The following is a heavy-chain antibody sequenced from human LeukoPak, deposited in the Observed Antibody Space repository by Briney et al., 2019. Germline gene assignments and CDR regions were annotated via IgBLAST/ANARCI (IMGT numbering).Heavy chain of an antibody. V-gene: IGHV1-24*01. CDR1: GYTLTELS. Sequence: ASVKVSCKVSGYTLTELSMHWVRQAPGKGLEWMGGFDPEDGETIYAQKFQGRVTMTEDTSTHTAYMELSSLRSEDTAVYYCARVARHYDILTGYYPIYYYYYMDVWGKGTTVTVSS. CDR3: ARVARHYDILTGYYPIYYYYYMDV. J-gene: IGHJ6*03. D-gene: IGHD3-9*01. CDR2: FDPEDGET.